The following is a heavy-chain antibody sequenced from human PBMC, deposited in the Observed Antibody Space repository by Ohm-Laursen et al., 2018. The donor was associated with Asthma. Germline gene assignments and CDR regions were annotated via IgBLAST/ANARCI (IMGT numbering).Heavy chain of an antibody. CDR1: GFTFSSYS. Sequence: SLRLSCSASGFTFSSYSMNWVRQAPGKGLEWVAVISYDGSNKYYADSVKGRFTISRDNSKNTLYLQMNSLRAEDTAVYYCARDNYYYGSGMWYYYYGMDVWGQGTTVTVSS. CDR3: ARDNYYYGSGMWYYYYGMDV. J-gene: IGHJ6*02. CDR2: ISYDGSNK. D-gene: IGHD3-10*01. V-gene: IGHV3-30*03.